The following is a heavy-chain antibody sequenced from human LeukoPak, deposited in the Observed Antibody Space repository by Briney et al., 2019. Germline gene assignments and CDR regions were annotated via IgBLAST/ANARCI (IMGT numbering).Heavy chain of an antibody. CDR3: ARERTGYYYDSSGYTVSFQAGEFDY. Sequence: GGSLRLSCAVSGFTFSGYDMNWVRQAPGKGLEWVSHISNTGTNIHYTDSVKGRFTISRDNAKNSLYLQMNSLRVEDTAVYYCARERTGYYYDSSGYTVSFQAGEFDYWGQGSLVTVSS. CDR1: GFTFSGYD. CDR2: ISNTGTNI. D-gene: IGHD3-22*01. J-gene: IGHJ4*02. V-gene: IGHV3-48*03.